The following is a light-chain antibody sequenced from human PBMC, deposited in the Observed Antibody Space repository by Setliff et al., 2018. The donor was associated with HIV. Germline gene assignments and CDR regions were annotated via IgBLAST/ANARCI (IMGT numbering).Light chain of an antibody. CDR1: TSNIRINT. V-gene: IGLV1-44*01. Sequence: QSVLTQPPSASGTPGQRVTISCSGSTSNIRINTINWYQHLPGTAPKLLIYANSQRPSGVPDRFSGSKSGNTASLTISGLQAEDEADYYCSSYTSSSTLVVFGTGTKVTVL. CDR2: ANS. J-gene: IGLJ1*01. CDR3: SSYTSSSTLVV.